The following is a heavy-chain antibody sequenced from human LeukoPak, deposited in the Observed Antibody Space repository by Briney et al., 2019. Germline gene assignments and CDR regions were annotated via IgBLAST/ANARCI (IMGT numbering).Heavy chain of an antibody. CDR1: GFTFSSYS. CDR2: ISSSSSYI. D-gene: IGHD3-16*01. CDR3: ARVWGYGNWYFDY. Sequence: GGSLRLSCAASGFTFSSYSMNWVRQAPGKGLEGVSSISSSSSYIYYADSVKGRFTSSRDNAKNSLYLQMNSLRAEDTAVYYCARVWGYGNWYFDYWGQGTLVTVSS. V-gene: IGHV3-21*01. J-gene: IGHJ4*02.